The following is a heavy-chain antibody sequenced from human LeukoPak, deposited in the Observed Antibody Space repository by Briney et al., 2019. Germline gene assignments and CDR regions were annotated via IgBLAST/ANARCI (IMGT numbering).Heavy chain of an antibody. D-gene: IGHD1-26*01. CDR3: ARPATNDGGSYYFDY. J-gene: IGHJ4*02. Sequence: PGGSLRLSCAASGFTFSSYSMNWVRQAPGKGLEWVSSISSSSSYIYYADSVKGRFTISRDNSKNTLYLQMNSLRAEDTAVYYCARPATNDGGSYYFDYWGQGTLVTVSS. CDR2: ISSSSSYI. CDR1: GFTFSSYS. V-gene: IGHV3-21*01.